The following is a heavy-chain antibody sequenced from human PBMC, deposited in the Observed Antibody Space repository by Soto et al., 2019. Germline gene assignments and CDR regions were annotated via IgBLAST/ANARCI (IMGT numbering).Heavy chain of an antibody. CDR3: AIGVADYDSSGLDY. CDR2: FDPEDGET. V-gene: IGHV1-24*01. Sequence: ASVKVSCKVSGYTRTELSMHWVRQAPGKGLEWMGGFDPEDGETIYAQKFQGRVTMTEDTSTDTAYMELSSLRSEDTAVYYCAIGVADYDSSGLDYWGQGTLVTVSS. D-gene: IGHD3-22*01. J-gene: IGHJ4*02. CDR1: GYTRTELS.